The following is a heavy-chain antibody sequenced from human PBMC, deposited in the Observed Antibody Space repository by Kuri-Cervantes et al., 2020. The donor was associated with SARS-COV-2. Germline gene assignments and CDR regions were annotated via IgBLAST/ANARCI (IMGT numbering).Heavy chain of an antibody. CDR1: GGSFSGYY. D-gene: IGHD3-22*01. CDR3: ARGTGDSSPSFGFDI. J-gene: IGHJ3*02. Sequence: GSLRLSCAVYGGSFSGYYWSWIRQPSGKGLEWIGEINHSGSTNYNPSLKSRVTISVDTSKNQFSLKLSSVTAADTAVYYCARGTGDSSPSFGFDIWGQGKMVHVAS. V-gene: IGHV4-34*01. CDR2: INHSGST.